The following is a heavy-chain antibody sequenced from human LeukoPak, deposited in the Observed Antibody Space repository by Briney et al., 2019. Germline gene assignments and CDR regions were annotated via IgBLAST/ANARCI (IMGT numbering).Heavy chain of an antibody. Sequence: PGGSLRLSCAASGFTVSSNYMNWVRQAPGKGLEWVANIKEDGSEKYYVDSVKGRFTISRDNAKNSLYLQMNSLRAEDTAVYYCARDNRDIVVVTAAMGDYYYYGMDVWGQGTTVIVSS. CDR2: IKEDGSEK. CDR3: ARDNRDIVVVTAAMGDYYYYGMDV. V-gene: IGHV3-7*05. CDR1: GFTVSSNY. J-gene: IGHJ6*02. D-gene: IGHD2-2*01.